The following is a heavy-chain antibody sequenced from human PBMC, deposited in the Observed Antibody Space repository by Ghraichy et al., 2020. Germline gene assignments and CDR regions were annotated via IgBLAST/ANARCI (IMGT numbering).Heavy chain of an antibody. D-gene: IGHD1-26*01. CDR1: GGSISSYY. V-gene: IGHV4-4*09. CDR2: IYTSGST. Sequence: SETLSLTCTVSGGSISSYYWSWIRQPPGKGLEWIGYIYTSGSTNYNPSLKSRVTISVDTSKNQFSLKLSSVTAADTAVYYCARHYLGPQPFDYWGQGTLVTVSS. J-gene: IGHJ4*02. CDR3: ARHYLGPQPFDY.